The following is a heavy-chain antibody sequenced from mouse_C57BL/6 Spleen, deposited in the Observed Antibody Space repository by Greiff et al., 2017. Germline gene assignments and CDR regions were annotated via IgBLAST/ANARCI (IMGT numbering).Heavy chain of an antibody. CDR2: IDPSDSYT. D-gene: IGHD1-1*01. CDR3: ARYYGSSSFAY. V-gene: IGHV1-50*01. Sequence: QVQLQQPGAELVKPGASVKLSCKASGYTFTSYWMQWVKQRPGQGLEWIGEIDPSDSYTNYNQKFKGKATLTVDTSSSTAYRQLSSLTSEDSAVYYGARYYGSSSFAYWGQGTLVTVSA. CDR1: GYTFTSYW. J-gene: IGHJ3*01.